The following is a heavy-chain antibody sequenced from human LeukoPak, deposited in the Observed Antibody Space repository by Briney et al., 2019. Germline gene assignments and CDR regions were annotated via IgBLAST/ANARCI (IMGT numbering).Heavy chain of an antibody. Sequence: SETLSLTCAVSGGSIRTGDYSWNWVRQPPGKGLEWIGYIYHSGSTYYAPSLKSRVTISVDRSKNQFSLKLTSVTAADTAVYYCARASGYYGSGSPYFDSWGQGTLVTVSS. V-gene: IGHV4-30-2*01. CDR2: IYHSGST. J-gene: IGHJ4*02. CDR1: GGSIRTGDYS. D-gene: IGHD3-10*01. CDR3: ARASGYYGSGSPYFDS.